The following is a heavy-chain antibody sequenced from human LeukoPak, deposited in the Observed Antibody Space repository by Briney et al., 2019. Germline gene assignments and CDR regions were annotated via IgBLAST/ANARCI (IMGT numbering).Heavy chain of an antibody. D-gene: IGHD6-13*01. V-gene: IGHV4-34*01. CDR3: ARGFYSSSWYYWFDP. CDR2: INHSGST. CDR1: GGSFSGYY. Sequence: SETLSLTCAVYGGSFSGYYWSWIRQPPGKGLEWIGEINHSGSTNYNPSLKSRVTISVDTSKNQISLKLSSVTAADTAVYYCARGFYSSSWYYWFDPWGQGTLVTVSS. J-gene: IGHJ5*02.